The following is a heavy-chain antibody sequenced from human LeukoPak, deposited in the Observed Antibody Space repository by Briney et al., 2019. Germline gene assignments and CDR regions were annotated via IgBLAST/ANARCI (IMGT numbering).Heavy chain of an antibody. Sequence: PSETLSLTCSVSGGSISSGDYYWSWIRQPPGKGLEWIGYIYYSGSTYYNPSLKSRVTISVETPKNQFSLRLSSVTAADTAVYYCARVYYDSSNYYYVLSWGQGTLVTVSS. CDR2: IYYSGST. J-gene: IGHJ4*02. CDR1: GGSISSGDYY. V-gene: IGHV4-30-4*08. D-gene: IGHD3-22*01. CDR3: ARVYYDSSNYYYVLS.